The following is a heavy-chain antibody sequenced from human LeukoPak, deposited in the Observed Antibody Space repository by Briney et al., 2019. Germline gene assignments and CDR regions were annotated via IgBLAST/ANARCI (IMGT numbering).Heavy chain of an antibody. V-gene: IGHV1-18*01. J-gene: IGHJ6*03. Sequence: ASVKVSCKASGYTFTSYGISWVRQAPGQGLEWMGWISAYNGNTNYAQKLQGRVTMTADTSTSTAYMELRSLRSDDTAVYYCARDYCSSTSCYAYYYYYYMDVWGKGTTVTVSS. CDR3: ARDYCSSTSCYAYYYYYYMDV. CDR1: GYTFTSYG. D-gene: IGHD2-2*01. CDR2: ISAYNGNT.